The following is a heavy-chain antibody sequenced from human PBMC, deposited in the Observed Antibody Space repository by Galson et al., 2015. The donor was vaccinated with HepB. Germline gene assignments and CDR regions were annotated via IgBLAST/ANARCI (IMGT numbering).Heavy chain of an antibody. CDR2: IYYTGST. Sequence: TLSLTCTVSSGSIISGGASYWSWIRQHPGKGLEWIGYIYYTGSTYYNPSLKSRVTISVDKSKNQLSLNLSSVTAADTAVYYCARGRDHNKNAYWGQGALVTVSS. V-gene: IGHV4-31*03. CDR3: ARGRDHNKNAY. D-gene: IGHD1-14*01. CDR1: SGSIISGGASY. J-gene: IGHJ4*02.